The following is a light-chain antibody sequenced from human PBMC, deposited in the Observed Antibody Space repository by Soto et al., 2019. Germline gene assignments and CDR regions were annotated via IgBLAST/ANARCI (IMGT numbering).Light chain of an antibody. Sequence: IQLTQSPSSLSASVGDRVTITFLASRGISSYLAWYQQKPGKAPKLLVYSASTLQSGVPSRFSGSGSGPDFTLTISSLQPEDSATYFCQQLNSYPQTFGQGTRLEIK. CDR2: SAS. CDR3: QQLNSYPQT. CDR1: RGISSY. V-gene: IGKV1-9*01. J-gene: IGKJ5*01.